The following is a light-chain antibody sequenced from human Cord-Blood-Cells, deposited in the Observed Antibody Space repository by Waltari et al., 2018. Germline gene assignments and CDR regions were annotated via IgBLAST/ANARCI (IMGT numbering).Light chain of an antibody. V-gene: IGLV2-14*01. CDR3: SSYTSSSTLV. J-gene: IGLJ2*01. Sequence: QSALTQPASVSGSPGQSITISCTGTSSDVVGYNHLSWYQQHPGKAPKLMIYEVSNRPSGVSNRFSGSKSGNTASLTISGLQAEDEADYYCSSYTSSSTLVFGGGTKLTVL. CDR1: SSDVVGYNH. CDR2: EVS.